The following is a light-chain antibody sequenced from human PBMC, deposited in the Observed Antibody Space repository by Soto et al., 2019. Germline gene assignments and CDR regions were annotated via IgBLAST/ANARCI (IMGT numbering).Light chain of an antibody. CDR1: HYIRDD. CDR2: GAY. V-gene: IGKV1-6*02. Sequence: AIQMTQSPSFLSASVEDRVTITFRSSHYIRDDVGWYQQKPGQAPRLLIFGAYKLQSGVPPRFSHSGSATEFTLTISSLQPEDFATYYCLRDYSNPLPFGGGTKVGI. CDR3: LRDYSNPLP. J-gene: IGKJ4*01.